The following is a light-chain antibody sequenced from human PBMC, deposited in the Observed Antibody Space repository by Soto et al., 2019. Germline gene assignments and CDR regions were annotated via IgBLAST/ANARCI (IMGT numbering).Light chain of an antibody. CDR3: QQYGSSCPT. J-gene: IGKJ4*01. Sequence: EIVLTQSPGTLSLSPGERGTLSCRASQSVSSNYLAWYQQKPGQAPRLLIYGASSRATGIPDRFSGSGSGTDFTLSISRLEPEDFAVYHCQQYGSSCPTFGGGTKVEIK. CDR2: GAS. CDR1: QSVSSNY. V-gene: IGKV3-20*01.